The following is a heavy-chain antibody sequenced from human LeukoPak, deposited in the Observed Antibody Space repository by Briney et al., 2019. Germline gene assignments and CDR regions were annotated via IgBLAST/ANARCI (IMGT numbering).Heavy chain of an antibody. V-gene: IGHV1-18*03. CDR1: GYTFTSYG. Sequence: ASVKVSCKASGYTFTSYGISWVRQAPGQGPEWMGWISGYNGNTNYAQKFQGRVTMTTDTSTSTAYMELSSLRSEDMAVYYCAREGQWLAYFDYWGQGTLVTVSS. J-gene: IGHJ4*02. D-gene: IGHD6-19*01. CDR2: ISGYNGNT. CDR3: AREGQWLAYFDY.